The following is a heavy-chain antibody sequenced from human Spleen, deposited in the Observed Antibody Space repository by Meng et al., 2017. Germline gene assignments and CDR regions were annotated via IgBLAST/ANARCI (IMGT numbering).Heavy chain of an antibody. V-gene: IGHV1-69*05. D-gene: IGHD5-18*01. CDR2: INAVFGTT. Sequence: SVKVSCKAPGSIFSNYVVGWVRQAPGQGLEWMGGINAVFGTTNYAQKFQGRVTITTDESTSTAYMELSSLRSEDTAVYYCARDHVDTAIEYGMDVWGQGTTVTVSS. J-gene: IGHJ6*02. CDR1: GSIFSNYV. CDR3: ARDHVDTAIEYGMDV.